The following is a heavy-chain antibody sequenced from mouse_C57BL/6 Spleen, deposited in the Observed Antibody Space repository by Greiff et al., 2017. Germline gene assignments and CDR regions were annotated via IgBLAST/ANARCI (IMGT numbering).Heavy chain of an antibody. CDR2: IHPNSGST. Sequence: QVQLQQPGAELVKPGASVKLSCKASGYTFTSYWMHWVKQRPGRGLEWIGMIHPNSGSTNYNKKFKSKATLTVDKSSSTAYMQLSSRTSEDSAVYYCARDGSSYGYFDVWGTGTTVTVSS. J-gene: IGHJ1*03. CDR1: GYTFTSYW. CDR3: ARDGSSYGYFDV. V-gene: IGHV1-64*01. D-gene: IGHD1-1*01.